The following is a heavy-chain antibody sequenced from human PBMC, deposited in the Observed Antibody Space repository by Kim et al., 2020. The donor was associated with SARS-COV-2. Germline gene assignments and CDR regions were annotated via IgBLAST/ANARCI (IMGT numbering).Heavy chain of an antibody. Sequence: ETLSLTCAVYGGSFSGYYWSWIRQPPGKGLEWIGEINHCGSTNYNPSLKSRVTISVDTSKNQFSLKLSSVTAADTAVYYCRIVVVPAAILGFDYWGQGTLVTVSS. V-gene: IGHV4-34*01. D-gene: IGHD2-2*01. CDR1: GGSFSGYY. CDR3: RIVVVPAAILGFDY. CDR2: INHCGST. J-gene: IGHJ4*02.